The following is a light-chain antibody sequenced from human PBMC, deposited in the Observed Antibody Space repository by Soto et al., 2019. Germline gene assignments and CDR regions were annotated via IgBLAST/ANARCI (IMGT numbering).Light chain of an antibody. Sequence: EIVLTQSPGTLSLSPGERATLSCRASQSVSSSYLAWYQQKPGQAPRLLIYGASSRATGIPDRFSGSGSATDFTLTISRLEPEDFAVYYCQQYGSSPRTFGQGTKVDI. CDR2: GAS. J-gene: IGKJ1*01. CDR1: QSVSSSY. V-gene: IGKV3-20*01. CDR3: QQYGSSPRT.